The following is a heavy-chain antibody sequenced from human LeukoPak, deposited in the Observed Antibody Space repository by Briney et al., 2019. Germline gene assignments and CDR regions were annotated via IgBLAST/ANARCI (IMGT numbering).Heavy chain of an antibody. D-gene: IGHD3-10*01. CDR3: ARGSPYYYGSGSYYSSYYYYYMDV. V-gene: IGHV3-48*03. Sequence: GGSLRLSCAASGFIFRSYSMNWVRQAPGKGLEWVSYISSSGSTIYYADSVKGRFTISRDNAKNSVYLQMNSLRAEDTAVYYCARGSPYYYGSGSYYSSYYYYYMDVWGKGTTVTISS. J-gene: IGHJ6*03. CDR2: ISSSGSTI. CDR1: GFIFRSYS.